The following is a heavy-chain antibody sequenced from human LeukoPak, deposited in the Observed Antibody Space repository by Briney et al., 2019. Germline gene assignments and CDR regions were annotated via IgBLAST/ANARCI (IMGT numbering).Heavy chain of an antibody. V-gene: IGHV4-59*08. J-gene: IGHJ4*02. Sequence: SETLSLTCTVSGGSIRSYYWSWIRQPPGEGLEWIGYIYYSGSTKYNPSLRSRVTISVDTSKNQFSLKLSSVAAADTAVYYCARSHRGGDCYSGGGIVDYWGQGTLVTVSS. CDR3: ARSHRGGDCYSGGGIVDY. CDR2: IYYSGST. CDR1: GGSIRSYY. D-gene: IGHD2-21*02.